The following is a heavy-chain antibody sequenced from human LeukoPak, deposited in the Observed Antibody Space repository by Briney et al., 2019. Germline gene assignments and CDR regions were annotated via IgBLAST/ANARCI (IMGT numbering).Heavy chain of an antibody. J-gene: IGHJ3*02. V-gene: IGHV3-7*01. D-gene: IGHD1-26*01. Sequence: GGPLSLSGQASEFIFRRYGITWPAQAPGKGREGGANIKQDGSDKYYVDSVKGRFTISRDNAKNSLYLQMNSLRAEDTAVYYCASSLTYSGSYFDGLATWGQGTMVTVSS. CDR2: IKQDGSDK. CDR3: ASSLTYSGSYFDGLAT. CDR1: EFIFRRYG.